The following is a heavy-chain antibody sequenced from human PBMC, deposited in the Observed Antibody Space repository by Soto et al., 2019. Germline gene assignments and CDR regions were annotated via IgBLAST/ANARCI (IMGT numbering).Heavy chain of an antibody. CDR1: GGSISSYY. J-gene: IGHJ5*02. V-gene: IGHV4-59*01. Sequence: SETLSLTCTVSGGSISSYYWSWIRQPPGKGLEWIGYIYYSGSTNYNPSLKSRVTISVDTSKNQFSLKLSSVTAADTAVYYCARDQATYYYDSSGQNWFDPWGQGTLVTVS. D-gene: IGHD3-22*01. CDR2: IYYSGST. CDR3: ARDQATYYYDSSGQNWFDP.